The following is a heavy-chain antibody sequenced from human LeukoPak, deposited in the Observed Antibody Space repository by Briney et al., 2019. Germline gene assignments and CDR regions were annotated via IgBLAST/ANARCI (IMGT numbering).Heavy chain of an antibody. Sequence: SETLSLTCTVSSGSIGSSSNYWGWIRQAPGKGLEWIGNVYYSGSTFYNPSLKSRVTISVDTSKNQFSLKLRSVTAADTAIYYCARASFNVVFGNWFDPGAREPWSPSPQ. CDR1: SGSIGSSSNY. V-gene: IGHV4-39*01. J-gene: IGHJ5*02. D-gene: IGHD2-8*01. CDR3: ARASFNVVFGNWFDP. CDR2: VYYSGST.